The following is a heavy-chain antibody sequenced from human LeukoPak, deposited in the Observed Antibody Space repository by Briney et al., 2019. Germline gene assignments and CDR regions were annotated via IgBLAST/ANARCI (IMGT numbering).Heavy chain of an antibody. V-gene: IGHV3-23*01. CDR2: ISGSGGST. CDR1: GFTVSSYA. CDR3: AKDTGYCSSTSCYKDWFDP. Sequence: GGSLRLSCAASGFTVSSYAVSWVRQAPGKGLEWVSAISGSGGSTYYADSVKGRFTISRGNSKNTLYMQMNSLRAEDTAVYYCAKDTGYCSSTSCYKDWFDPWGQGTLVTVSS. J-gene: IGHJ5*02. D-gene: IGHD2-2*02.